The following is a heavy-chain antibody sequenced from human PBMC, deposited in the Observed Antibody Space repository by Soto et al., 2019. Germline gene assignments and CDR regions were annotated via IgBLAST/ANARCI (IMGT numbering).Heavy chain of an antibody. D-gene: IGHD2-2*01. CDR1: GFIFSSHW. J-gene: IGHJ5*02. Sequence: EVQLVESGGGLVQPGGSLRLSCAASGFIFSSHWMHWVRQVPGKGLVWVSRISGDGSNTVYADSVKGRFTISRDNARNTLYLQMSSLRAEDTAVYYCTRGLVPAVKTFDPWGQGTLVTVSP. V-gene: IGHV3-74*01. CDR2: ISGDGSNT. CDR3: TRGLVPAVKTFDP.